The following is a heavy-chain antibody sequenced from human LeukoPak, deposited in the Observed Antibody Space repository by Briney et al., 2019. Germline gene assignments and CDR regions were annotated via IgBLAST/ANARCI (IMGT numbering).Heavy chain of an antibody. V-gene: IGHV1-8*02. Sequence: ASVKVSCKASGYTFTSYGISWARQATGQGLEWMGWMNPNNGKTGYAQKFQGRVTMTRSTSISTAYMELSSLRSEDTAVYYCATGVGYGKSAPYFDTWGQGTMVTVSS. D-gene: IGHD4-17*01. J-gene: IGHJ3*02. CDR1: GYTFTSYG. CDR3: ATGVGYGKSAPYFDT. CDR2: MNPNNGKT.